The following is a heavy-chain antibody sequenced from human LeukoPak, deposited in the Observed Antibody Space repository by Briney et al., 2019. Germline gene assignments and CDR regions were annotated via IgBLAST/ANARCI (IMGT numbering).Heavy chain of an antibody. V-gene: IGHV3-23*01. CDR2: LSGGGSSGVST. Sequence: GGSLRLSCAASGFTFSSYAMTWVRQAPGEGLDWVSGLSGGGSSGVSTYYADSVKGRFTISRDNSKNTLYLQMNSLRAEDTAVYYCAKDLALPLWFGELGYWGQGTLVTVSS. J-gene: IGHJ4*02. CDR3: AKDLALPLWFGELGY. D-gene: IGHD3-10*01. CDR1: GFTFSSYA.